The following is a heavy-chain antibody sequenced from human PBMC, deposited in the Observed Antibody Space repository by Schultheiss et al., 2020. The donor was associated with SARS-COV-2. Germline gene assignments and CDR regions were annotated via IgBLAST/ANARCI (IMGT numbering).Heavy chain of an antibody. J-gene: IGHJ4*02. V-gene: IGHV4-59*12. Sequence: SQTLSLTCAVSGGSISSYYWGWIRQPPGKGLEWIGYIYYSGSTNYNPSLKSRVTISLDTSKNQFSLRVSSVTAADTAMYYCARDPGGFGAYYFDYWGQGTLVTVSS. D-gene: IGHD3-10*01. CDR3: ARDPGGFGAYYFDY. CDR2: IYYSGST. CDR1: GGSISSYY.